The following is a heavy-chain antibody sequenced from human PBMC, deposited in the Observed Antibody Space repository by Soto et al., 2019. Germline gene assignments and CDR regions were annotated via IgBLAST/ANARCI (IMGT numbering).Heavy chain of an antibody. Sequence: GVSLRLSCAAPGFTFSTYSMAWVRQAPGKGLEWVSGVSASGLNTDYADPVKGRFYISRDNSKNSVYLEMESLRDEDTALYYCARDVDADFRTDFDYRGRGTLVTVS. V-gene: IGHV3-23*01. J-gene: IGHJ4*02. CDR1: GFTFSTYS. CDR2: VSASGLNT. D-gene: IGHD4-17*01. CDR3: ARDVDADFRTDFDY.